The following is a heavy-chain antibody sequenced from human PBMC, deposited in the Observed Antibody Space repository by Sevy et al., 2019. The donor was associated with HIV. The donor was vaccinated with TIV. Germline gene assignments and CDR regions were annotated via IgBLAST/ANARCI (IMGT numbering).Heavy chain of an antibody. CDR1: GGSISKIGNY. Sequence: PSETLSLTCSVSGGSISKIGNYWGWVRQPPGERLEWIGDIFHTGKTNYNPSLKSRVTISLDTSKNQFSLKLSSVTAADTAVYYCAKIYDYWGPGALVTVSS. V-gene: IGHV4-39*01. J-gene: IGHJ4*02. D-gene: IGHD3-3*01. CDR3: AKIYDY. CDR2: IFHTGKT.